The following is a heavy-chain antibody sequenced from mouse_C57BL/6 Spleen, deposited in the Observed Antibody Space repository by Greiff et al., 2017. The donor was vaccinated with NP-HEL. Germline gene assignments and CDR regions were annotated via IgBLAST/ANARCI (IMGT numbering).Heavy chain of an antibody. Sequence: QVQLQQPGAELVKPGASVKLSCKASGYTFTSYWMHWVKQRPGRGLEWIGRIDPNSGGTNYNQKFKGKATLTVDKSSSTAYMQLSSLTSEDSAVYYCAIRLTTVVAYYAMDYWGQGTSVTVSS. D-gene: IGHD1-1*01. CDR2: IDPNSGGT. CDR1: GYTFTSYW. V-gene: IGHV1-62-3*01. J-gene: IGHJ4*01. CDR3: AIRLTTVVAYYAMDY.